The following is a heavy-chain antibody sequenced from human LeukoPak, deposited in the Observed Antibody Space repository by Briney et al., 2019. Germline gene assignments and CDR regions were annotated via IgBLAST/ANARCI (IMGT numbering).Heavy chain of an antibody. CDR3: AKDKSGSYPWYFDY. J-gene: IGHJ4*02. CDR2: ISWNSGSI. D-gene: IGHD1-26*01. V-gene: IGHV3-9*01. CDR1: GFTFDDYA. Sequence: GRSLRLSCAASGFTFDDYAMHWVRQAPGKGLEWVSGISWNSGSIGYADSVKGRFTISRDNAKNSLYLQMNSLRAEDTALYYCAKDKSGSYPWYFDYWGQGTLVTVPS.